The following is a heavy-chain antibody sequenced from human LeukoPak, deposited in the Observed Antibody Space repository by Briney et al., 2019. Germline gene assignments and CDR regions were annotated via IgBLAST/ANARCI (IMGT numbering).Heavy chain of an antibody. J-gene: IGHJ4*02. Sequence: GGSLQISCKGAGCSFTSYWIGWVRQMPGKGLKWMGIIYPGDSDARYSPSFEGQVTISADKSISTAYLQWSSLKASDTAMYYCARRRDLYSGSYYPFDYWGQGTLVTVSS. CDR3: ARRRDLYSGSYYPFDY. CDR2: IYPGDSDA. CDR1: GCSFTSYW. D-gene: IGHD1-26*01. V-gene: IGHV5-51*01.